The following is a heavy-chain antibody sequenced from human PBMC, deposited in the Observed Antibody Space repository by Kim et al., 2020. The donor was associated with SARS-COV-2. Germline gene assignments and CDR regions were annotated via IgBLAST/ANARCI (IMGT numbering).Heavy chain of an antibody. Sequence: GGSLRLSCVASGFTFSDFAIHWVRQSPGKGLEWVAVISKDGNDQYYAGSVKGRFTISRDNSKNTMYLEMKTLRTDDTAMYYCARDGIVSGPGVLLAVPFDNWGQGTLVTVSS. CDR2: ISKDGNDQ. J-gene: IGHJ4*02. D-gene: IGHD1-1*01. V-gene: IGHV3-30*01. CDR3: ARDGIVSGPGVLLAVPFDN. CDR1: GFTFSDFA.